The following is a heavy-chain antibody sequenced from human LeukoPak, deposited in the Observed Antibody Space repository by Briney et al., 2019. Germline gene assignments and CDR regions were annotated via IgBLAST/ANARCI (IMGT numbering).Heavy chain of an antibody. Sequence: QSGGSLRLSCAASGFTLSKYSMNWVRQAPGKGLEWVANINQDGNDKNYVDSVKGRFTISRDNAKNSLFLQMNSLRAEDTAVYYCARDRGFSTFDYWGQGTLVTVSS. V-gene: IGHV3-7*01. CDR3: ARDRGFSTFDY. CDR1: GFTLSKYS. J-gene: IGHJ4*02. CDR2: INQDGNDK. D-gene: IGHD3-22*01.